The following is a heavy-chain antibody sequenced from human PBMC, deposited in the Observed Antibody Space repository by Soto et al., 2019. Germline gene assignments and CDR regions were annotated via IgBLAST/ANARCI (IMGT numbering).Heavy chain of an antibody. D-gene: IGHD2-15*01. V-gene: IGHV4-39*01. Sequence: SETLSLTCTVSGGSINTNNYYWGWVRQPPGKGLEWIGSVFYNGTTYYSPSLKSRVTISLAPSRTQFSLKLESVTAADTAVYFCARLVVVSPVANAWGQGTLVTV. CDR3: ARLVVVSPVANA. CDR1: GGSINTNNYY. J-gene: IGHJ5*02. CDR2: VFYNGTT.